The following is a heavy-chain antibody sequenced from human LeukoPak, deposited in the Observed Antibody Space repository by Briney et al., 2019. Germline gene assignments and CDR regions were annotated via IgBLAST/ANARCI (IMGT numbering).Heavy chain of an antibody. V-gene: IGHV4-31*03. CDR3: ARDLMGYYADVYYGMDV. Sequence: SETLSLTCTLSGVSISSGGYYWSWIRQHPGKGLEWIEYIYYSGSTYYNPSLKSRVTIPVDTSKNQFSLKLSSVTAADTAVYYCARDLMGYYADVYYGMDVWGQGTTVTVSS. CDR2: IYYSGST. CDR1: GVSISSGGYY. D-gene: IGHD2-2*01. J-gene: IGHJ6*02.